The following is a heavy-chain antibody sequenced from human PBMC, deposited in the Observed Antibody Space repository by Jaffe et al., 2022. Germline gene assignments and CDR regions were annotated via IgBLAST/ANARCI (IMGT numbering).Heavy chain of an antibody. CDR1: GFTFSSYG. V-gene: IGHV3-30*02. CDR3: AKALKGPWNDLKLFDY. J-gene: IGHJ4*02. CDR2: IRYDGSNK. Sequence: QVQLVESGGGVVQPGGSLRLSCAASGFTFSSYGMHWVRQAPGKGLEWVAFIRYDGSNKYYADSVKGRFTISRDNSKNTLYLQMNSLRAEDTAVYYCAKALKGPWNDLKLFDYWGQGTLVTVSS. D-gene: IGHD1-1*01.